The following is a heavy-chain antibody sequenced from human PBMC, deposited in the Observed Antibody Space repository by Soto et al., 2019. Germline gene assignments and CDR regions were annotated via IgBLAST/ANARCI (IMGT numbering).Heavy chain of an antibody. CDR2: IYYSGST. CDR3: ARGGVDYYDSSGYYFSPYYFDY. J-gene: IGHJ4*02. CDR1: GDSIASNSYF. V-gene: IGHV4-39*07. D-gene: IGHD3-22*01. Sequence: SETLSLTCTVSGDSIASNSYFWAWIRQPPGKGLEWIGSIYYSGSTYHNPSLKSRVNISVDRSNNQFSLKLNSVTAADTAVYYCARGGVDYYDSSGYYFSPYYFDYWGQGTLVTISS.